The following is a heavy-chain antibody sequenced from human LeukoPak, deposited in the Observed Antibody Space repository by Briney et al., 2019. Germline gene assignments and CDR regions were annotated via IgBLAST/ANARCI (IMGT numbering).Heavy chain of an antibody. CDR2: IYTSGST. V-gene: IGHV4-61*02. CDR3: ARLPWELRWFDP. J-gene: IGHJ5*02. Sequence: RASETLSLTCTVSGGSISSGSYYWRWIRQPAGKGLEWIGRIYTSGSTNYNPSLKSRVTISVDTSKNQFSLKLSSVTAADTAVYYCARLPWELRWFDPWGQGTLVTVSS. CDR1: GGSISSGSYY. D-gene: IGHD1-26*01.